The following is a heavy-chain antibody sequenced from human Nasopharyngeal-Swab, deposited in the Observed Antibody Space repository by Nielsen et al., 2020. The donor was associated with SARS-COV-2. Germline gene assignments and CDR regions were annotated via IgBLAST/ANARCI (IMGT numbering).Heavy chain of an antibody. J-gene: IGHJ3*02. Sequence: GGSLRLSYTASGFSFNNYGMHWVRQAPGKGLEWVAVISYEGSKKKYAESVEGRFTISRDFSKNTLYLQMNSLRPEDTAMYYCAKANVIFWFGQFKNDGFDIWGQGTMVVVSS. CDR2: ISYEGSKK. CDR1: GFSFNNYG. CDR3: AKANVIFWFGQFKNDGFDI. V-gene: IGHV3-30*18. D-gene: IGHD3-10*01.